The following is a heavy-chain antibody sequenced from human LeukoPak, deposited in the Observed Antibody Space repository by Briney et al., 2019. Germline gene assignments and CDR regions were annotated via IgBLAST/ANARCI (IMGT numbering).Heavy chain of an antibody. V-gene: IGHV4-39*01. D-gene: IGHD2-15*01. CDR2: IYYSGST. Sequence: PSETLSLTCTVSGGSISSSSYDWGWIRQPPGKGLEWIGSIYYSGSTYYNPSLKSRVTISVDTSKNQFSLKLSSVTAADTAVYYCARLLVVAANFDYWGQGTLVTVSS. CDR1: GGSISSSSYD. CDR3: ARLLVVAANFDY. J-gene: IGHJ4*02.